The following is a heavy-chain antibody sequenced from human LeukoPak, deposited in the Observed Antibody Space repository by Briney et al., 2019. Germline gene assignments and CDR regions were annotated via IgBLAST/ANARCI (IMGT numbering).Heavy chain of an antibody. CDR2: INPNSGGT. CDR3: ARVRVLRLSFDY. V-gene: IGHV1-2*02. Sequence: ASVKVSCKASGDTFTGYYMHWVRQAPGQGLEWMGWINPNSGGTNYAQKFQGRVTMTRDTSISTAYMELSRLRSDDTAVYYCARVRVLRLSFDYWGQGTLVTVSS. D-gene: IGHD3-3*01. J-gene: IGHJ4*02. CDR1: GDTFTGYY.